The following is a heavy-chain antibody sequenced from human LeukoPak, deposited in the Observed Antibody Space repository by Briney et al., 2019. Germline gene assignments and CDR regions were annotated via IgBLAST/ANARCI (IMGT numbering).Heavy chain of an antibody. CDR2: IHYSGST. D-gene: IGHD4-17*01. Sequence: PSQTLSLTCTVSGGSISRGDYYWSWIRQPPGKGLEWIGCIHYSGSTNYNPSLRSRLTISADTSNNQFSLKLSSVTAADTAVYYCARISTAVTDFDYWGQGTVVTVSS. J-gene: IGHJ4*02. CDR3: ARISTAVTDFDY. CDR1: GGSISRGDYY. V-gene: IGHV4-30-4*01.